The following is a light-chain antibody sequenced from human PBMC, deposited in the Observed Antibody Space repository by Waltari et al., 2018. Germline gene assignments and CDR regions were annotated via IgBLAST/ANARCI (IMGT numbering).Light chain of an antibody. V-gene: IGLV1-47*01. CDR2: RNN. Sequence: ASGTPGQRVTISCSGSRSNIGSNYVYWYQQVPGTAPKLLIYRNNQRPSGVPDRFSGSKSGTSASLAISGLRSEDEADYYCAAWDDSLSGRVFGGGTKVTVL. J-gene: IGLJ3*02. CDR1: RSNIGSNY. CDR3: AAWDDSLSGRV.